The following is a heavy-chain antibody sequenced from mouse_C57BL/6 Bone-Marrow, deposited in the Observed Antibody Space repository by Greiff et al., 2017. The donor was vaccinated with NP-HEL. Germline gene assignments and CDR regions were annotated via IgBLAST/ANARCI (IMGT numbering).Heavy chain of an antibody. CDR3: ARDYYNQGYYAMDY. CDR2: INPNNGGI. D-gene: IGHD2-12*01. J-gene: IGHJ4*01. CDR1: GYTFTDYY. V-gene: IGHV1-26*01. Sequence: EVQLQQSGPELVKPGASVKISCKASGYTFTDYYMNWVKQSHGKSLEWIGDINPNNGGISYNQKFKGKATLTVDKSSSTAYMELRSLTSEDSAVYYCARDYYNQGYYAMDYWGQGTSVTVSS.